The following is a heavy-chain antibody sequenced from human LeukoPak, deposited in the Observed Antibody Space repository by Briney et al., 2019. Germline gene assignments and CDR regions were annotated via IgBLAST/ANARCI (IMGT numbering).Heavy chain of an antibody. D-gene: IGHD3-3*01. Sequence: GGSLRLSCAASGFTFSSYAMSWVRQAPGKGLEWVANIKQHGSEKYYVDSVKGRFTISRDDAKNSLYLQMNSLRAEDTAVYYCARDRDRYYADYWGQGTLVTVPS. CDR3: ARDRDRYYADY. CDR1: GFTFSSYA. J-gene: IGHJ4*02. CDR2: IKQHGSEK. V-gene: IGHV3-7*01.